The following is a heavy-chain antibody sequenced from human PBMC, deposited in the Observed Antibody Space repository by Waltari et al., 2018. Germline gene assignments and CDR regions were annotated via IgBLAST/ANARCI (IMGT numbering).Heavy chain of an antibody. CDR2: INHSVST. Sequence: QLQLQESGSGLVKPSQTLSLTCAVSGGSISSGGYSWSWIRQPPGQGLEWLGEINHSVSTNYNPSLKSRVTEAVETSKNQFSLKLSSVTGADTAVYYCARVCLLRYFDWLLPKGGWFDPWGQGTLVTVSS. J-gene: IGHJ5*02. V-gene: IGHV4-30-2*01. CDR3: ARVCLLRYFDWLLPKGGWFDP. D-gene: IGHD3-9*01. CDR1: GGSISSGGYS.